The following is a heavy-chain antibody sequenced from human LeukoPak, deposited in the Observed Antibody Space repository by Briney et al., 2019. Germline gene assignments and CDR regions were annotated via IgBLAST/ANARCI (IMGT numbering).Heavy chain of an antibody. Sequence: GASVKVSCKVSRYTFTGYYLHWVRQAPGQGLEWMGRINPSSGGTNYAQKFQGRVTMTRDTSINTAYMDLSSLRSDDTAVYYCARGPSGSDYWGQGTLVIVSS. CDR2: INPSSGGT. CDR3: ARGPSGSDY. CDR1: RYTFTGYY. V-gene: IGHV1-2*06. J-gene: IGHJ4*02. D-gene: IGHD3-10*01.